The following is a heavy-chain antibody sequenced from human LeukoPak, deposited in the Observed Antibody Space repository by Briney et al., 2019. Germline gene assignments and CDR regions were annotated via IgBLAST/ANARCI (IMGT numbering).Heavy chain of an antibody. J-gene: IGHJ5*01. CDR1: GFTFSSYG. Sequence: GRSLRLSCAASGFTFSSYGMHWVRQAPGKGLERVAVISYDGSNKYYADSVKGRFTISRDNSKNTLYLQMNSLRAEDTAVYYCASGGIQLWFDYWGQGTLVTVSS. CDR2: ISYDGSNK. V-gene: IGHV3-30*03. CDR3: ASGGIQLWFDY. D-gene: IGHD5-18*01.